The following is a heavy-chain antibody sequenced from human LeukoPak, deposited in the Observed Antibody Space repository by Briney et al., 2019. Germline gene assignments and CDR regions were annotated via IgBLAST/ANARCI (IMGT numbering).Heavy chain of an antibody. J-gene: IGHJ1*01. CDR1: GFTFSSYG. D-gene: IGHD6-13*01. V-gene: IGHV3-30*18. CDR3: AKDTGVSSWYVFHH. Sequence: PGRSLRLSCAASGFTFSSYGMHWVRQAPGKGLEWVAVISYDGSNKYYADSVKGRFTISRDNSKNTLYLQMNSLRAEDTAVYYCAKDTGVSSWYVFHHWGQGTLVTVSS. CDR2: ISYDGSNK.